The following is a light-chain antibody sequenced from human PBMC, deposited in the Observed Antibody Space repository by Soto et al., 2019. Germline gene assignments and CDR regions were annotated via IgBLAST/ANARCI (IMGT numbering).Light chain of an antibody. CDR1: SSNIGAGYD. Sequence: QSVLTQSPPVSGPPGQRVTISCTGSSSNIGAGYDVHWYQQFPGTAPKLLIYANTNRPSGVPDRFSGSKSGTSASLAITGLQPEDEADYYCQSYDSSLKNAVFGGGTKLTVL. J-gene: IGLJ3*02. CDR2: ANT. V-gene: IGLV1-40*01. CDR3: QSYDSSLKNAV.